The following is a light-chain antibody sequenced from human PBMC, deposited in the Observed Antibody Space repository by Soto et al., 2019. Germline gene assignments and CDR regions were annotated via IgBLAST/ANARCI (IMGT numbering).Light chain of an antibody. V-gene: IGLV2-14*03. CDR2: DVT. CDR1: SSYVGGYNY. J-gene: IGLJ1*01. Sequence: QSALTQPASVSGSPGQSITISCTGTSSYVGGYNYVSWYQHHPGKAPKLIIYDVTNRPSGVSNPFSGSKSGNTASLTISGLQPEDEADYYCSSYTTSNTRQIVFGTGTQLTVL. CDR3: SSYTTSNTRQIV.